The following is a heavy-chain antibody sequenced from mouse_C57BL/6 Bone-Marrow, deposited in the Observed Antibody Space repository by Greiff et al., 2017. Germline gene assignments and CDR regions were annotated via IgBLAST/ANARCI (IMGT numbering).Heavy chain of an antibody. J-gene: IGHJ3*01. CDR2: IYPRSGNT. Sequence: QVQLQQSGAELARPGASVKLSCKASGYTFTSYGISWVKQRPGQGLEWIGEIYPRSGNTYYNEKFKGKATLTADKSYSTAYMELRSLTSEDSAVYFCARSRLRREFAYWGQGTLVTVSA. CDR1: GYTFTSYG. V-gene: IGHV1-81*01. D-gene: IGHD2-4*01. CDR3: ARSRLRREFAY.